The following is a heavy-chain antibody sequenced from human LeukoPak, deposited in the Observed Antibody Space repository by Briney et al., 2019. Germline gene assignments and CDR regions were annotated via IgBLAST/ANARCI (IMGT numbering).Heavy chain of an antibody. CDR1: GGSINSNY. V-gene: IGHV4-4*07. J-gene: IGHJ4*02. Sequence: SETLSLTCTVSGGSINSNYWSWIRPPAGKGLEWIGRIYTSGSTNYNPSLKSRVTMSVDTSKNQCSLKLSSVTAADTAVYYCAREKDFSLWDAAVDYWGQGTLVTVSS. D-gene: IGHD3-3*01. CDR3: AREKDFSLWDAAVDY. CDR2: IYTSGST.